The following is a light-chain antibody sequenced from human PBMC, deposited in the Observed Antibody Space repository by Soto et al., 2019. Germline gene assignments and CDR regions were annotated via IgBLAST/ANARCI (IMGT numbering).Light chain of an antibody. CDR2: EVS. CDR3: SSYTSSSTPYV. Sequence: QSALTQPASGSGSPGQSITIPCTGTSNDVGGYDYVSWYQQHPGKAPKLMIYEVSNRPSGVSNRFSGSKSGNTASLTISGLQAEDEAHYYCSSYTSSSTPYVFGTGTKVTLL. CDR1: SNDVGGYDY. V-gene: IGLV2-14*01. J-gene: IGLJ1*01.